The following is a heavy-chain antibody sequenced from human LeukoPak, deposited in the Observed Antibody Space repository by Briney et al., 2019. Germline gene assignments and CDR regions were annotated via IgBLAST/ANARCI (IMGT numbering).Heavy chain of an antibody. V-gene: IGHV3-21*01. J-gene: IGHJ6*03. CDR2: ITGISSYI. D-gene: IGHD1/OR15-1a*01. Sequence: GGSLRLSCAASGFAFSTYSMNWVRQAPGKGLEWVSSITGISSYIKYSDSVRGRFTISRDNAKNSLYLQMNSLRAEDTAVYYCARVKAGATVENFYYYYMDVWGKGTTVTVSS. CDR3: ARVKAGATVENFYYYYMDV. CDR1: GFAFSTYS.